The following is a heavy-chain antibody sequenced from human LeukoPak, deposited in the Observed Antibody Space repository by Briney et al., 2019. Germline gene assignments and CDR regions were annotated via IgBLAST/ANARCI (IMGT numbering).Heavy chain of an antibody. V-gene: IGHV1-2*02. J-gene: IGHJ3*02. CDR1: GYTFTGYY. Sequence: ASVKVSCKASGYTFTGYYLHWVRQAPGQGLEWMGWISPNSGGTKYAQKFQGRVTMTRDTSISTAYMELTRLRSDDTAVYYCARGETEETGTRPDAFDIWGQGTMVTVSS. CDR2: ISPNSGGT. CDR3: ARGETEETGTRPDAFDI. D-gene: IGHD6-13*01.